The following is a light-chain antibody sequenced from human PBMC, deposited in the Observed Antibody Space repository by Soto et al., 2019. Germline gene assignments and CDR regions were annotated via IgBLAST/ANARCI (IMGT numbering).Light chain of an antibody. CDR3: QHYNSYSEA. J-gene: IGKJ1*01. V-gene: IGKV1-5*03. Sequence: DIQMTQSPSTLSGSVGDRVTITCRASQTISSWLAWYQQKPGQALKLLIYKASTLKSGVPSRFSGSGSGTEFTLTISSLQPDDFATYYCQHYNSYSEAFGQGTKVDI. CDR2: KAS. CDR1: QTISSW.